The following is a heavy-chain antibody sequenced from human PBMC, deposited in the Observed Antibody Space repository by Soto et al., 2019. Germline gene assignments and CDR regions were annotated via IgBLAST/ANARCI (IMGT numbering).Heavy chain of an antibody. J-gene: IGHJ5*02. V-gene: IGHV4-39*01. D-gene: IGHD3-22*01. CDR1: GGSISSSSYY. Sequence: SETLSLTCTVSGGSISSSSYYWGWIRQPPGKGLEWIGSIYYSGSTYYNPSLKSRVTISVDTSKNQFSLKLSSVTAADTAVYYCARGSGYKHNWFEPWGQGTLVTVSS. CDR2: IYYSGST. CDR3: ARGSGYKHNWFEP.